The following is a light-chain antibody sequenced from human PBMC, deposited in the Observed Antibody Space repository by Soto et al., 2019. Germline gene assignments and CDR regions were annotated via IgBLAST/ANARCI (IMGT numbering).Light chain of an antibody. CDR1: SSDVGGYNY. J-gene: IGLJ1*01. CDR2: DVT. V-gene: IGLV2-14*03. CDR3: ISYTSSSSTYV. Sequence: QSALTQPASVSGSLGQSITISCTGTSSDVGGYNYVSWYQQHPGKAPRLMIYDVTYRPPGVSNRVFGSKSGHTASLTISGLPAEDHADYYCISYTSSSSTYVFGIGTKLTGL.